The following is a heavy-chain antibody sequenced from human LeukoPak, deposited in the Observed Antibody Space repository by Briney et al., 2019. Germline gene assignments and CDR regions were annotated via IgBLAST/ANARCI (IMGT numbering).Heavy chain of an antibody. D-gene: IGHD5-24*01. Sequence: SETLSLTCTVSGGSINSYYWSWIRQPPGKGLERIGYIYYSGSTNYNPSLKSRVTISVDTSKNQFSLKMSSVTAADTAVYYCARARDGHINNWFDPWGQGTLVTVSS. V-gene: IGHV4-59*01. CDR2: IYYSGST. CDR1: GGSINSYY. J-gene: IGHJ5*02. CDR3: ARARDGHINNWFDP.